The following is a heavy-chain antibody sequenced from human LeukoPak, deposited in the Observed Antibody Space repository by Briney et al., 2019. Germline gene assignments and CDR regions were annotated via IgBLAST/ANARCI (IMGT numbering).Heavy chain of an antibody. D-gene: IGHD7-27*01. Sequence: GGSLRLSCAASGFTFSSYWMHWVRQAPGKGLVWVSRINTDGSSTSYADSVKGRFTISRDNAKNSLYLQMNSLRAEDTAVYYCARERSWGRNLDAFDIWGQGTMVTVSS. CDR3: ARERSWGRNLDAFDI. V-gene: IGHV3-74*01. J-gene: IGHJ3*02. CDR1: GFTFSSYW. CDR2: INTDGSST.